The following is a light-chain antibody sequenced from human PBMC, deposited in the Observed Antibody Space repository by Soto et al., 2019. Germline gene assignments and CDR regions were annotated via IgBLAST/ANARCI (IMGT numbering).Light chain of an antibody. CDR2: GAS. Sequence: EIVMTQSLATLSVSPGERATLSCRASQSVSSNLAWYQQKPGQAPRLLIYGASTRATGIPARFSGSGSGTDFTLTISSLEPEDFAVYYCQQRSNWPPFTFGQGTRLEIK. V-gene: IGKV3-15*01. J-gene: IGKJ5*01. CDR1: QSVSSN. CDR3: QQRSNWPPFT.